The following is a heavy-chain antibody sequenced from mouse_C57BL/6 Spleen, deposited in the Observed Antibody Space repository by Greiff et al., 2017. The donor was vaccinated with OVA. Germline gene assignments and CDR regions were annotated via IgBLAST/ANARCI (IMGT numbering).Heavy chain of an antibody. D-gene: IGHD1-1*01. CDR1: GYTFTSYW. CDR3: AREEDYYGSSR. J-gene: IGHJ2*01. Sequence: VKLQQSGAELVKPGASVKLSCKASGYTFTSYWMHWVKQRPGQGLEWIGMIHPNSGSTNYNEKFKSKATLTVDKSSSTAYMQLSSLTSEDSAVYYCAREEDYYGSSRWGQGTTLTVSS. V-gene: IGHV1-64*01. CDR2: IHPNSGST.